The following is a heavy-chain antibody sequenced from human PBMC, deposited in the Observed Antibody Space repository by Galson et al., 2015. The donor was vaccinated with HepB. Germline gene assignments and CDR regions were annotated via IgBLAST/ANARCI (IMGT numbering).Heavy chain of an antibody. V-gene: IGHV3-30*18. J-gene: IGHJ4*02. CDR1: GFSFSSYG. Sequence: SLRLSCAAFGFSFSSYGMHWVRLAPGKGLEWVATISDDGGNKRHTDSVKGRFTISRDNSKSTVYLQLNSLRREDTAVYYCAKGSNPRMITPGRFDCWGQGTLVTVSS. CDR2: ISDDGGNK. CDR3: AKGSNPRMITPGRFDC. D-gene: IGHD4-23*01.